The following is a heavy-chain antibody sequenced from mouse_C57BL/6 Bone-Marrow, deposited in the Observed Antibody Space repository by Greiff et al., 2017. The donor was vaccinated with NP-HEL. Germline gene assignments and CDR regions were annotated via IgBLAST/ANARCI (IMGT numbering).Heavy chain of an antibody. V-gene: IGHV5-9-1*02. CDR3: NGGYGDFAD. J-gene: IGHJ3*01. Sequence: EVQVVQSGAGLVKPGGSLKLSCAASGFTFSSYAMSWVRQTPEKRLEWVAYISSGGDYIYYADTGKGRFTIYRDNARNTLYMQMSSLKSEDTAMYYCNGGYGDFADWGKGTLVTVAA. CDR2: ISSGGDYI. D-gene: IGHD2-13*01. CDR1: GFTFSSYA.